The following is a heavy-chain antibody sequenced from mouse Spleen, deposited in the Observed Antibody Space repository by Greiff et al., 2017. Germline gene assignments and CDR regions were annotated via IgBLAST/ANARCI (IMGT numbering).Heavy chain of an antibody. CDR1: GFTFSSYG. CDR2: INSNGGST. J-gene: IGHJ2*01. Sequence: EVHLVESGGGLVQPGGSLKLSCAASGFTFSSYGMSWVRQTPDKRLELVATINSNGGSTYYPDSVKGRFTISRDNAKNTLYLQMSSLKSEDTAMYYCARHSYFDYWGQGTTLTVSS. CDR3: ARHSYFDY. V-gene: IGHV5-6-3*01.